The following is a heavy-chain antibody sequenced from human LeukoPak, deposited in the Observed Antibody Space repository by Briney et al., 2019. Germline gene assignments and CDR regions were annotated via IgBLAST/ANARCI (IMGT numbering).Heavy chain of an antibody. Sequence: SETLSLTCTVSGGSISSYYWSWIRQPPGKGLEWIGYIYYSGSTYYNPSLKSRVTISVDTSKNQFSLKLSSATAADTAVYYCARVPTEEAFDYWGQGTLVTVSS. CDR2: IYYSGST. D-gene: IGHD4-17*01. CDR3: ARVPTEEAFDY. V-gene: IGHV4-59*12. CDR1: GGSISSYY. J-gene: IGHJ4*02.